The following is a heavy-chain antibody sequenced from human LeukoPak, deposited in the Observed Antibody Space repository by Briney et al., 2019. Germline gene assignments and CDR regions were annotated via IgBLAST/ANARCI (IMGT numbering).Heavy chain of an antibody. V-gene: IGHV3-9*01. CDR3: AKLSTPVGFDP. J-gene: IGHJ5*02. Sequence: GGSLRLSCAASGFTFDDYAMHWVRQAPGKGLEWVSGISWNSGSIGYADSVKGRLTISRDNAKNSLYLQMNSLRAEDTALYYCAKLSTPVGFDPWGQGTLVTVSS. CDR2: ISWNSGSI. D-gene: IGHD2-2*01. CDR1: GFTFDDYA.